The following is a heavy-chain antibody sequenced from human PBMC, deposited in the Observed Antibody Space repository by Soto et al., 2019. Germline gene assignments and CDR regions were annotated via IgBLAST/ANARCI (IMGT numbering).Heavy chain of an antibody. CDR3: AKSIIAAGTYHFDN. J-gene: IGHJ4*02. D-gene: IGHD6-13*01. V-gene: IGHV3-23*01. CDR1: GFTFTGYA. CDR2: IRGSGSST. Sequence: GGSLRLSCAASGFTFTGYAMSWVRQAPGKGLEWVSGIRGSGSSTDYADSVKGRFIISRDSSNNTVYLQMNSLTAEDTAMYYCAKSIIAAGTYHFDNWGQGALVTVSS.